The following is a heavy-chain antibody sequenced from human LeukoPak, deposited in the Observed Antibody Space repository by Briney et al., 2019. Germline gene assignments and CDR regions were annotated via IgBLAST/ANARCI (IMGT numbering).Heavy chain of an antibody. CDR2: IYYSGST. Sequence: SQTLPLTCTVSGRSISSYYWSWIRHPPGKGLEWIGYIYYSGSTNYNPSLKSRVTISVDTSKNQFSLKLSSVTAADTAVYYCAGGSGIFDYWGQGTLVTVSS. V-gene: IGHV4-59*08. D-gene: IGHD3-10*01. CDR1: GRSISSYY. J-gene: IGHJ4*02. CDR3: AGGSGIFDY.